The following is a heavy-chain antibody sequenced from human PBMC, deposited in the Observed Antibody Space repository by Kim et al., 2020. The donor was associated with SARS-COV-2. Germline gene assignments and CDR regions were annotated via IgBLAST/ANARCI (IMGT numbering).Heavy chain of an antibody. CDR3: ARDNTMVRGVIIYYYYGMDV. CDR1: GFTFSSYS. CDR2: ISSSSSTI. J-gene: IGHJ6*02. Sequence: GGSLRLSCAASGFTFSSYSMNWVRQAPGKGLEWVSYISSSSSTIYYADSVKGRFTISRDNAKNSLYLQMNSLRDEDTAVYYCARDNTMVRGVIIYYYYGMDVWGQGTTVTVSS. D-gene: IGHD3-10*01. V-gene: IGHV3-48*02.